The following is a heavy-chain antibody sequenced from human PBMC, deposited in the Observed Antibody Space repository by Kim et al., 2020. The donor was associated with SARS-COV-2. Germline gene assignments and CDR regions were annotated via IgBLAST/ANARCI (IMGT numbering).Heavy chain of an antibody. D-gene: IGHD3-16*02. CDR3: ASKGIMITFGGVIVKAFDY. V-gene: IGHV4-34*01. CDR1: GGSFSGYY. Sequence: SETLSLTCAVYGGSFSGYYWSWIRQPPGKGLEWIGEINHSGSTNYNPSLKSRVTISVDTSKNQFSLKLSSVTAAVTAVYYCASKGIMITFGGVIVKAFDYWGQGTLVTVST. CDR2: INHSGST. J-gene: IGHJ4*02.